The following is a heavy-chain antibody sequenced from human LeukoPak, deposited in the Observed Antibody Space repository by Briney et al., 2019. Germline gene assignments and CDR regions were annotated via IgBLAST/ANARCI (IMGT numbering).Heavy chain of an antibody. Sequence: GASGKVSCKASGYTFTTTYINWVRQAPGQGLEWMGWISAYNGKTSYAQKFQGRVTMTTDSSTNTAYMDLTSLRSDDTAVYYCARGGTYYPCIDYWGQGTLVTVSS. J-gene: IGHJ4*02. V-gene: IGHV1-18*01. CDR3: ARGGTYYPCIDY. D-gene: IGHD1-26*01. CDR1: GYTFTTTY. CDR2: ISAYNGKT.